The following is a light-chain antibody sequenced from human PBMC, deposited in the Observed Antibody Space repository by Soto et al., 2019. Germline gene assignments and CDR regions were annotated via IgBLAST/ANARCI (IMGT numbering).Light chain of an antibody. Sequence: QSALTQPDSVSGSPGQSITISCTGSSSDVGRYNYISWYQQHPGKAPKLMIYDVIYRPSGIGNRFSGSKSGHTASLTISGLQAEDEADYYCSSYTSTSPPVVFGGGTKLTVL. V-gene: IGLV2-14*01. CDR3: SSYTSTSPPVV. CDR1: SSDVGRYNY. J-gene: IGLJ2*01. CDR2: DVI.